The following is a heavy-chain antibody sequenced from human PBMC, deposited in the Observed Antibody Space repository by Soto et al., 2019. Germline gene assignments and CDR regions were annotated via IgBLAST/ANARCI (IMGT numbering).Heavy chain of an antibody. CDR3: ASTHSGSYADAFDI. Sequence: SETLSLTCTVSGGSISSYYWSWIRQPPGKGLEWIGYIYYSGSTNYNPSLKSRVTISVDTSKNQFSLKLSSVTAADTAVYYCASTHSGSYADAFDIWGQGTMVTVSS. D-gene: IGHD1-26*01. J-gene: IGHJ3*02. V-gene: IGHV4-59*01. CDR1: GGSISSYY. CDR2: IYYSGST.